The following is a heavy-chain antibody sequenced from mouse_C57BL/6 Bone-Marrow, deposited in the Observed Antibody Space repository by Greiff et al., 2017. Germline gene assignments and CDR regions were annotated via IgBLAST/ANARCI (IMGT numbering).Heavy chain of an antibody. V-gene: IGHV5-6*02. CDR3: ARGIQLRLLNGDYYAMDY. D-gene: IGHD3-2*02. Sequence: EVMLVESGGDLVKPGGSLKLSCAASGFTFSSYGMSWVRQTPDKRLEWVATISSGGSYTYYPDSVKGRFTISRDNAKNTLYLQMSSMKSEDTAMYYCARGIQLRLLNGDYYAMDYWGQGTSVTVSS. J-gene: IGHJ4*01. CDR2: ISSGGSYT. CDR1: GFTFSSYG.